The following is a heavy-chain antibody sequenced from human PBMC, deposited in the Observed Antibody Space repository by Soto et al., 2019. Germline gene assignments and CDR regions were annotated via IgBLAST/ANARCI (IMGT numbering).Heavy chain of an antibody. D-gene: IGHD1-7*01. CDR3: ASSTGTTSVAGWFDP. V-gene: IGHV4-34*01. CDR1: GGSFSGYY. CDR2: INHSGST. J-gene: IGHJ5*02. Sequence: PSETLSLTCAVYGGSFSGYYWSWIRQPPGKGLEWIGEINHSGSTNYNPSLKSRVTISVDTSKNQFSLKLSSVTAADTAVYYCASSTGTTSVAGWFDPWGRGTLVTVSS.